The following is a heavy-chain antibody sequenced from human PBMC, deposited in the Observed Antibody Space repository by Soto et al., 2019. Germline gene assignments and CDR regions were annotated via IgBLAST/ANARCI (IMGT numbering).Heavy chain of an antibody. J-gene: IGHJ4*02. CDR3: ARVMSYDFWSGRYFDY. Sequence: SETLSLTCTVSGGSISSYYWSWIRQPPGKGLEWIGYIYYSGSTNYNPSLKSRVTISVDTSKNQFSLKLSSVTAADTAVYYCARVMSYDFWSGRYFDYWGQGTLVTVSS. D-gene: IGHD3-3*01. CDR2: IYYSGST. V-gene: IGHV4-59*01. CDR1: GGSISSYY.